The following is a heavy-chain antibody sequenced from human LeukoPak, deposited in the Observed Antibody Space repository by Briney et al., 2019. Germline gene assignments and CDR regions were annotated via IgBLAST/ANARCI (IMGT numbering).Heavy chain of an antibody. CDR3: AKGARAPRYYYYYMDV. V-gene: IGHV1-2*02. J-gene: IGHJ6*03. CDR1: GYTFTGYY. CDR2: INPNSGGT. Sequence: ASVKVSCKASGYTFTGYYMHWVRQAPGQGLEWMGWINPNSGGTNYAQKFQGRVTMTRDTSISTAYMELSRLRSDDTAVYYCAKGARAPRYYYYYMDVWGKGTTVTISS.